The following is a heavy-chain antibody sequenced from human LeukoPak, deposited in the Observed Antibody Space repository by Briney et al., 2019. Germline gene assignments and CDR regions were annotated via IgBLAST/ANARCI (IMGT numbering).Heavy chain of an antibody. V-gene: IGHV1-18*01. CDR2: ISAYNGNT. J-gene: IGHJ6*02. CDR3: ARDKLELPYGDYYYGMDV. Sequence: ASVKVSCKASGYTFTSYGISWVRQAPGQGLEWMGWISAYNGNTNYAQKLQGRVTMTTDTSTSTAYMELRSLRSDDTAVYYCARDKLELPYGDYYYGMDVWGQGTTVTVSS. CDR1: GYTFTSYG. D-gene: IGHD1-7*01.